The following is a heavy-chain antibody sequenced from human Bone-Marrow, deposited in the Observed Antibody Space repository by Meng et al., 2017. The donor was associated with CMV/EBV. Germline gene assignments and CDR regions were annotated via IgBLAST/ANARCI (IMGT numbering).Heavy chain of an antibody. V-gene: IGHV1-69*05. CDR2: IIPIFGTA. J-gene: IGHJ3*02. CDR1: GGTFSSYA. CDR3: ARGYLRVVVPAAPPRDDAFDI. D-gene: IGHD2-2*01. Sequence: SVKVSCKASGGTFSSYAISWVRQAPGQGLEWMGGIIPIFGTANYAQKLQGRVTITTDESTSTAYMELSSLRSEDTAVYYCARGYLRVVVPAAPPRDDAFDIWGQGTMVTVSS.